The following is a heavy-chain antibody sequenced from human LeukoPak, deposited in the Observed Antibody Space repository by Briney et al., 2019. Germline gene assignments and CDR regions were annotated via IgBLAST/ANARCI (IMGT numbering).Heavy chain of an antibody. CDR2: ISWNSGST. D-gene: IGHD4-17*01. Sequence: RTGGSLRLSCAASGFTFDDYAMHWVRQAPGKGLEWVSGISWNSGSTGYADSVKGRFTISRDNAKNSLYLQMNSLRAEDTALYYCAKAGGSVTTRSHFDYWGQGTLVTVSS. V-gene: IGHV3-9*01. CDR3: AKAGGSVTTRSHFDY. J-gene: IGHJ4*02. CDR1: GFTFDDYA.